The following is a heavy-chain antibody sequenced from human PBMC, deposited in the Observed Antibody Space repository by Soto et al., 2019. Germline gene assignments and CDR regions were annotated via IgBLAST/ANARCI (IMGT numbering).Heavy chain of an antibody. CDR1: GGSISSSSYY. CDR2: IYYSGST. V-gene: IGHV4-39*01. CDR3: ARQPALLGELGGYFDL. Sequence: SETLSLTCTVSGGSISSSSYYWGWIRQPPGKGLEWIGSIYYSGSTYYNPSLKSRVTISVATSKNQFSLKLSSVTAADTAVYYCARQPALLGELGGYFDLWGRGTLVTVSS. J-gene: IGHJ2*01. D-gene: IGHD7-27*01.